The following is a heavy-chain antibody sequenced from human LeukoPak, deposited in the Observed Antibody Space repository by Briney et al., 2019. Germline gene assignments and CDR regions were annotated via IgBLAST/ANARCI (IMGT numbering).Heavy chain of an antibody. J-gene: IGHJ5*01. CDR2: ISGSAYSI. V-gene: IGHV3-11*04. CDR1: GLTFSDYY. CDR3: AREKFDS. Sequence: GGSLRLSCEASGLTFSDYYMSWIRQAPGKGLEWVSYISGSAYSIFYADSAKGRFTISRDNSNSLVSLQMNNLTTEDTAVYYCAREKFDSWGQGTLVIVSP.